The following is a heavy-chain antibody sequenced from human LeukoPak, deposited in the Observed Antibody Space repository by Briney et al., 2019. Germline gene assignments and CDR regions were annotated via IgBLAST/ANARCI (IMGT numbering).Heavy chain of an antibody. CDR2: IYYSGST. CDR3: ARGANDYGDYGVDY. CDR1: GGSISSSSYY. J-gene: IGHJ4*02. Sequence: SETLSLTCTVSGGSISSSSYYWSWIRQPPGKGLEWIGYIYYSGSTNYNPSLKSRVTISVDTSKNQFSLKLSSVTAADTAVYYCARGANDYGDYGVDYWGQGTLVTVSS. D-gene: IGHD4-17*01. V-gene: IGHV4-61*01.